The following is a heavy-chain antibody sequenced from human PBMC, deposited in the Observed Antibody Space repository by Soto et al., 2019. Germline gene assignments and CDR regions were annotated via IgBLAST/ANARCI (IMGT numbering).Heavy chain of an antibody. Sequence: QVQLVQSGAEVKKPGASVKVSCKASGYTFTSYDINWVRQATGQGLEYLGWMNPNSGNTAYVQKFQGRVTLTWETSITTAYMELSSLRSEDTAVYFCVRRINYGAYSRWFDPWGQGTLVTVSS. J-gene: IGHJ5*02. CDR1: GYTFTSYD. V-gene: IGHV1-8*01. CDR3: VRRINYGAYSRWFDP. CDR2: MNPNSGNT. D-gene: IGHD4-17*01.